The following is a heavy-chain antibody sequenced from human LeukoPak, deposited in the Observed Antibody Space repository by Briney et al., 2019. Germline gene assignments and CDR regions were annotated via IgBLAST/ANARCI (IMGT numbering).Heavy chain of an antibody. CDR3: AKEPIDYCSSTSCPQYYYYYYGMDV. CDR2: ISYDGSNK. CDR1: GFTFSSYG. D-gene: IGHD2-2*01. V-gene: IGHV3-30*18. Sequence: GGSLRLSCAASGFTFSSYGMHWVRQAPGKGLEWVAVISYDGSNKYYADSVKGRFTISRDNSKNTLYLQMNSLRAEDTAVYYCAKEPIDYCSSTSCPQYYYYYYGMDVWGQGTTVTVSS. J-gene: IGHJ6*02.